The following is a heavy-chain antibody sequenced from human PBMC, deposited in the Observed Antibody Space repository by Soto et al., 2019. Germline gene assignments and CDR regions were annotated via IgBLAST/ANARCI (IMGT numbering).Heavy chain of an antibody. V-gene: IGHV3-23*01. Sequence: PGGSLRLSCAASGFTFSSYAMSWVRKTTGKGLEWVSVISGSGGDTYYADSVKGRFTIARDNSKNTLSLQMNSLRAEDTAVYYCAKGANYDFWSGYSYYYYYYMDVWGKGTTVTVSS. D-gene: IGHD3-3*01. CDR2: ISGSGGDT. CDR1: GFTFSSYA. CDR3: AKGANYDFWSGYSYYYYYYMDV. J-gene: IGHJ6*03.